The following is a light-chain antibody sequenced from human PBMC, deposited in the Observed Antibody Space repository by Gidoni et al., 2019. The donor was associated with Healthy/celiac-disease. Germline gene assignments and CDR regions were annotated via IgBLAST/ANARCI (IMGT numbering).Light chain of an antibody. J-gene: IGKJ1*01. CDR3: QQYGSSPT. Sequence: EIVLTQSPGTLSLSPGERANLSCRASQSVSISYLAWYKRKPGQAPRLLIYGASSRATGIPDRFSGSGSGTDFTLTISRLEPEDFAVYYCQQYGSSPTFGQGTKVEIK. CDR2: GAS. CDR1: QSVSISY. V-gene: IGKV3-20*01.